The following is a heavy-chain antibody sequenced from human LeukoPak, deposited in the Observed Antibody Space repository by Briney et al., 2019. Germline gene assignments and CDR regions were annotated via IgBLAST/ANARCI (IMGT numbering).Heavy chain of an antibody. J-gene: IGHJ4*02. CDR2: INSGGSGT. D-gene: IGHD1-26*01. V-gene: IGHV3-74*01. CDR1: GFNFASHW. Sequence: GGSLRLSCAASGFNFASHWMHWVRQTPGKGLVWVSRINSGGSGTSYADSVKGRFTISRDNAKNTLYLQMNSLTAEDTAVYYCIRDLGGRSGHWGQGTLVTVSS. CDR3: IRDLGGRSGH.